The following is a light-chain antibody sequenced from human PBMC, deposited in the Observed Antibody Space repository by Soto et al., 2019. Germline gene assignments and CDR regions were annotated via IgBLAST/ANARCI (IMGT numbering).Light chain of an antibody. V-gene: IGKV3-20*01. Sequence: EIVLTQSPGTLSLSPGERAILSCRASQSVSSSYLAWYQQKPGQAPRLLIYGASSRATGIPDRFSASGSGTDFTLTISRLEPEDFAVYYCQQLGTFGQGTNVEIK. CDR1: QSVSSSY. J-gene: IGKJ1*01. CDR3: QQLGT. CDR2: GAS.